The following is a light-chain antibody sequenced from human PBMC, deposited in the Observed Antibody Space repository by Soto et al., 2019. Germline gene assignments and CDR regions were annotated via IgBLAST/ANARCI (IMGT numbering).Light chain of an antibody. J-gene: IGKJ3*01. CDR2: GAS. CDR3: QQYNTWPPIFT. Sequence: EVVMTQSPATLSVSPGERATLSCRASQSVSRDLAWYQQKPGLAPRLLIYGASTRATGVAARFSGSGSGTEFTLTISSLQSEDFAVYYCQQYNTWPPIFTFGPGSKVDIK. V-gene: IGKV3-15*01. CDR1: QSVSRD.